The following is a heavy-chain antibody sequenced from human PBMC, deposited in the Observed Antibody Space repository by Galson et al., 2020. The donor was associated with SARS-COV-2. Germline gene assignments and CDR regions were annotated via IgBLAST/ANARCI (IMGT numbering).Heavy chain of an antibody. CDR1: GFTFSSYG. D-gene: IGHD1-26*01. V-gene: IGHV3-30*18. J-gene: IGHJ4*02. CDR2: ISYDGSNK. Sequence: QLGESLKISCAASGFTFSSYGMHWVRQAPGKGLEWVAVISYDGSNKYYADSVKGRFTISRDNSKNTLYLQINSLRAEDTAVYYCAKDWSGSYYGPFDYWGQGTLVTVSS. CDR3: AKDWSGSYYGPFDY.